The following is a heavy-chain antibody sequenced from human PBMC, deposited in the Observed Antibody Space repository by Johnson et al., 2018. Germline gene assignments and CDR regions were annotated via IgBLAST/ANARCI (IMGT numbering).Heavy chain of an antibody. CDR3: ARGSGYYYYMDV. J-gene: IGHJ6*03. Sequence: VQLVESGGGLVQPGGSLRLSCAASRFPFGSFGMHWVRHAPGKGLEWVAVISYDGTNKYCGDSVRGRCTISRDNSKNTLYLQMNSLRAEDTAVYYCARGSGYYYYMDVWGKGTTVTVSS. V-gene: IGHV3-30*03. CDR1: RFPFGSFG. CDR2: ISYDGTNK.